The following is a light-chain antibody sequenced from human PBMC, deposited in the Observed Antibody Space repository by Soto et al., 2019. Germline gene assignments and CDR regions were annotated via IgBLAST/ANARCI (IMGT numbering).Light chain of an antibody. CDR1: SSDVGAYND. CDR2: EVT. J-gene: IGLJ3*02. Sequence: QSALTQPASVSGSPGQSITISCTGTSSDVGAYNDVSWYQQHPGKAPKLMIYEVTNRPSGVSNRFSGSKSGNTASLTISGLQAEDEADYYCSSYTRSSSLVFGGGTKLTGL. CDR3: SSYTRSSSLV. V-gene: IGLV2-14*01.